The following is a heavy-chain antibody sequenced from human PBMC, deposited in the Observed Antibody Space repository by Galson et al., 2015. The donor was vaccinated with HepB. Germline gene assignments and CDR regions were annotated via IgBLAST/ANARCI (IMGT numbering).Heavy chain of an antibody. CDR1: GFTFSSYA. D-gene: IGHD3-10*01. V-gene: IGHV3-23*01. J-gene: IGHJ4*02. CDR2: ISGSGGST. Sequence: SLRLSCAASGFTFSSYAMSWVRQAPGKGLEWVSAISGSGGSTYYADSVKGRFTISRDNSKNTLYLQMNSLRAEDTAVYYCAKDHGSGRLYFDYWGQGTLVTVSS. CDR3: AKDHGSGRLYFDY.